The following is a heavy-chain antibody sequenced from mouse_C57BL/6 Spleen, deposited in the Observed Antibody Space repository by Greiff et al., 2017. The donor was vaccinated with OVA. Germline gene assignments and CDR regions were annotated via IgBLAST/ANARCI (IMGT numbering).Heavy chain of an antibody. V-gene: IGHV5-17*01. D-gene: IGHD1-1*01. CDR2: ISSGSSTI. Sequence: EVQRVESGGGLVKPGGSLKLSCAASGFTFSDYGMHWVRQAPEKGLEWVAYISSGSSTIYYADTVKGRFTISRDNAKNTLFLQMTSLRSEDTAMYYCARRSSSYPYYFDYWGQGTTLTVSS. J-gene: IGHJ2*01. CDR1: GFTFSDYG. CDR3: ARRSSSYPYYFDY.